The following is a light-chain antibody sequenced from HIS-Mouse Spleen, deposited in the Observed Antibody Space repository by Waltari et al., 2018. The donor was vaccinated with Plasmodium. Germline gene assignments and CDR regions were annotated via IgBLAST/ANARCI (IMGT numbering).Light chain of an antibody. CDR3: QQSYSTWT. Sequence: DIQMTQSPSSLSASVGDRVTITCRASQSISSYLNWYQQKPGKAPKLLIYAASSLQSGVPSSVSGSGSGTDFTLTISSLQPEDFATYYCQQSYSTWTFGQGTKVEIK. V-gene: IGKV1-39*01. CDR2: AAS. CDR1: QSISSY. J-gene: IGKJ1*01.